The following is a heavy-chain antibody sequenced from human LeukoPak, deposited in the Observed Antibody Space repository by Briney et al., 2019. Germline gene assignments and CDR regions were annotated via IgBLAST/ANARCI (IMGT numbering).Heavy chain of an antibody. J-gene: IGHJ4*02. D-gene: IGHD6-19*01. Sequence: NPSGTLSLTCPVSGGSISTYYWNWIRKPPRKGLEWIWRIYTSGSTNYNPSLKSRVSMSVDTSKNQFSLKLSSVTAADTAVYYCARGKVVAGTPGQNSWDSWGQGTLVTVSS. CDR2: IYTSGST. CDR3: ARGKVVAGTPGQNSWDS. V-gene: IGHV4-4*07. CDR1: GGSISTYY.